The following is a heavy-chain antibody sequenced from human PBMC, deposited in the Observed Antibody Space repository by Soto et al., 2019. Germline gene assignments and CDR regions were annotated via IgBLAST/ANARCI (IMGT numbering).Heavy chain of an antibody. CDR2: IYSGGTY. J-gene: IGHJ3*02. Sequence: EVQLVESGGGLVQPGGSLRLSCVASGFSVSATKYMNWLRQAPDKGLEWVSVIYSGGTYYYADSVKGRFTISRHDSKNTLYLQMDSLRPEDTAVYFCARANDLKAFDMWGQGTMVTFSS. CDR1: GFSVSATKY. CDR3: ARANDLKAFDM. V-gene: IGHV3-53*04.